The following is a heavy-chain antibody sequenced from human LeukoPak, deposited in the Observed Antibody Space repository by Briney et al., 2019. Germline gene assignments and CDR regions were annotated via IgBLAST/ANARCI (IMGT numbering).Heavy chain of an antibody. V-gene: IGHV3-23*01. CDR2: INGAGGST. Sequence: PGGSLRLSCTASGFTFSSYAMSWVRQAPGVGLEWVSAINGAGGSTWYADSVKGRFTISRDNSKNTLYMQMNSLSAEDTAVYYCAKVVYAYFDYWGQGTLVTVSS. D-gene: IGHD2-8*01. CDR3: AKVVYAYFDY. J-gene: IGHJ4*02. CDR1: GFTFSSYA.